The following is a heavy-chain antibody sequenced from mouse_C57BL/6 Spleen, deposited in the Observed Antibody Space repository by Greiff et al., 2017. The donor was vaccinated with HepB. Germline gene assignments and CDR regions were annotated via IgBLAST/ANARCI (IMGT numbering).Heavy chain of an antibody. CDR3: ARNGPIYYGNYVWFAY. Sequence: VQLQQPGAELVKPGASVKMSCKASGYTFTSYWITWVKQRPGQGLEWIGDIYPGSGSTNYNEKFKSKATLTVDTSSSTAYMQLSSLTSEDSAVYYCARNGPIYYGNYVWFAYWGQGTLVTVSA. V-gene: IGHV1-55*01. D-gene: IGHD2-1*01. J-gene: IGHJ3*01. CDR1: GYTFTSYW. CDR2: IYPGSGST.